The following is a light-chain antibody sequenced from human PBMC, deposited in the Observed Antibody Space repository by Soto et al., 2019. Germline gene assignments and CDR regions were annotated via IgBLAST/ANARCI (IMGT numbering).Light chain of an antibody. V-gene: IGLV2-14*01. J-gene: IGLJ3*02. Sequence: QSALTQPASVSGSPGQSITISCTGTRSDVGGYNYVSWYQQHPGKAPKLMIYDVSNQPSGVSNRFSGSKSGNTASLTISGLQAEDEAAYYCSSYTSSSTRVFGGGTKLTVL. CDR2: DVS. CDR3: SSYTSSSTRV. CDR1: RSDVGGYNY.